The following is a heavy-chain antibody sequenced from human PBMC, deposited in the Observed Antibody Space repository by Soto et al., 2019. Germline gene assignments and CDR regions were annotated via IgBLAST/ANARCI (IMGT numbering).Heavy chain of an antibody. Sequence: SVKVSCKASGGTFSSYAISWVRQAPGQGLEWMGGIIPIFGTANYAQKFQGRVTITADESTSTAYMELSSLRSEDTAVYYCARVSEPYTIFPPPYYFDYWGQGTLVTVSS. CDR3: ARVSEPYTIFPPPYYFDY. CDR1: GGTFSSYA. D-gene: IGHD3-9*01. V-gene: IGHV1-69*13. CDR2: IIPIFGTA. J-gene: IGHJ4*02.